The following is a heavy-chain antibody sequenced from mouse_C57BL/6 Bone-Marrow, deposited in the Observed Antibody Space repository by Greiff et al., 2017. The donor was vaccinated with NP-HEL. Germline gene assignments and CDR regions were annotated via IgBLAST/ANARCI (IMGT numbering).Heavy chain of an antibody. D-gene: IGHD2-4*01. CDR3: ARSINYDYADDPFYAMDY. CDR1: GFTFTDYY. V-gene: IGHV7-3*01. J-gene: IGHJ4*01. Sequence: EVKLMESGGGLVQPGGSLSISCAASGFTFTDYYMSWVRQPPGKALEWLGFIRNKANGYTTEYSASVKGRFTISRDNSQSILYLQMNALRAEDSATYYCARSINYDYADDPFYAMDYWGQGTSVTVSS. CDR2: IRNKANGYTT.